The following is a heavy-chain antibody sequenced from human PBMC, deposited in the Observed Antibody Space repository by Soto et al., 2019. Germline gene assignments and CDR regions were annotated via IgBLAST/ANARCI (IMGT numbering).Heavy chain of an antibody. V-gene: IGHV1-69*02. J-gene: IGHJ4*02. CDR1: GGTFSSYT. D-gene: IGHD6-6*01. CDR3: SSQSMRPRPLPGYSFDY. CDR2: IIPIMNIT. Sequence: QVQQVRSGAEVTKPGSSVKVPCKASGGTFSSYTISWVRQAPGQGLEWMARIIPIMNITNCAQKFQDRVTLTADTSTNTAYMELSSLTSEDTAVYYCSSQSMRPRPLPGYSFDYWGQGVLVTVSS.